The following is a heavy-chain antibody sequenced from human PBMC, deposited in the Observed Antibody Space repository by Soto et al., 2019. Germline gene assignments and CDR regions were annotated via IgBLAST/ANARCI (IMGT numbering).Heavy chain of an antibody. V-gene: IGHV3-23*01. CDR1: GFIFTSYA. J-gene: IGHJ4*02. D-gene: IGHD6-6*01. CDR3: VKDLEYSTSWTGGF. Sequence: EVQVLESGGGLVQPGGSLRLSCAASGFIFTSYAMSWVRQAPGKGLEWVSSVSTTGATTYYADSVKGRFTISRDNSKNTVYLQMNSLRAEDTAVYYCVKDLEYSTSWTGGFWGQGTLVTVSS. CDR2: VSTTGATT.